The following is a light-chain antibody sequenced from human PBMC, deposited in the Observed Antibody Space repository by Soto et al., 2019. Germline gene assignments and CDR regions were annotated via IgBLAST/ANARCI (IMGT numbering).Light chain of an antibody. J-gene: IGKJ4*01. Sequence: ILTQSPATLSLSLGERATLSCRASQGISNYLAWYQQKPGQAPRLLIYDASNRATSIPARFSGSGSGTDFTLNISSLEPEDCAVYYCQQCGNWPLTFGGGTKVEIK. CDR1: QGISNY. CDR3: QQCGNWPLT. CDR2: DAS. V-gene: IGKV3-11*01.